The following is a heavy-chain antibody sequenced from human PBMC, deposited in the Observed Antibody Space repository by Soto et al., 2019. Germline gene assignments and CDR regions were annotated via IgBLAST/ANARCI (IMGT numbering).Heavy chain of an antibody. V-gene: IGHV1-18*01. D-gene: IGHD1-26*01. CDR3: AISGSYRHRSALAI. Sequence: GASVKVSCKASGYTFTSYGISWVRQAPGQGLEWMGWISAYNGNTNYAQKLQGRVTMTTDTSTSTAYMELRSLRSDDTAVYYCAISGSYRHRSALAIWGQGTMVTVSS. CDR2: ISAYNGNT. J-gene: IGHJ3*02. CDR1: GYTFTSYG.